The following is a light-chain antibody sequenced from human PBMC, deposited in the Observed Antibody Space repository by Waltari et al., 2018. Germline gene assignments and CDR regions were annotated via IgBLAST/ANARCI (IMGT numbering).Light chain of an antibody. Sequence: EIVMTQSPATLSVSPGAEATLSCRASQSVDSNLAWYQQQPGQAPTLIIFGASGRATGVPARFSGSGSGTEYTLTIGSLQSEDSAVYYCQQYSSWPLWTFGQGTKVEIK. CDR2: GAS. CDR3: QQYSSWPLWT. CDR1: QSVDSN. J-gene: IGKJ1*01. V-gene: IGKV3-15*01.